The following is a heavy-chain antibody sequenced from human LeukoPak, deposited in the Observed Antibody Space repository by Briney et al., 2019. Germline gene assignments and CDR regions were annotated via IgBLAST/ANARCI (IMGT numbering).Heavy chain of an antibody. J-gene: IGHJ4*02. V-gene: IGHV3-20*04. Sequence: PGGSLRLSCAASGFIFSTYAMTWVRQAPGKGLEWVSGINWNGGSTGYADSVKGRFTISRDNAKNSLYLQMNSLRAEDTALYYCAREGGDYSGYEVDYWGQGTLVTVSS. CDR1: GFIFSTYA. D-gene: IGHD5-12*01. CDR2: INWNGGST. CDR3: AREGGDYSGYEVDY.